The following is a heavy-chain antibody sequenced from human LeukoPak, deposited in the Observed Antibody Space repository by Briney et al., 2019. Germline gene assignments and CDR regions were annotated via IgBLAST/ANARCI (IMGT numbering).Heavy chain of an antibody. V-gene: IGHV4-30-4*01. J-gene: IGHJ4*02. CDR2: IYYSGST. CDR3: ARALIDYYGSGSYSDY. D-gene: IGHD3-10*01. Sequence: PSETLSLTCTVSGGSISSGDYYWSWIRQPPGKGLEWIGYIYYSGSTYYNPSLKSRVTISVDTSKNQFSLKLSSVTAADTAVYYCARALIDYYGSGSYSDYWGQGTLVTVPS. CDR1: GGSISSGDYY.